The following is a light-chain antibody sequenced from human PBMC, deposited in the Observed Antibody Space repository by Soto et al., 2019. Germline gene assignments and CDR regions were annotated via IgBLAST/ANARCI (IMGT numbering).Light chain of an antibody. J-gene: IGLJ2*01. Sequence: QSVLTQPASVSGSPGQSITISCTGTSSDIGTFNYVHWYQQRPGKAPKLIIYEVNNRPSGVSNRFSGSKSGNTASLTISGLQTEDEADYFCSSYASSTTVLFGGGTKVTVL. CDR1: SSDIGTFNY. CDR2: EVN. CDR3: SSYASSTTVL. V-gene: IGLV2-14*01.